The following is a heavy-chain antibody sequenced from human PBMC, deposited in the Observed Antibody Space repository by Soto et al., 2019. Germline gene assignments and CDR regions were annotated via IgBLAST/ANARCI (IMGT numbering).Heavy chain of an antibody. V-gene: IGHV3-30-3*01. J-gene: IGHJ5*02. CDR3: ARAGIVCSSTSCYLGMGYDWFGP. CDR2: ISYDGSNK. CDR1: GFTFSSYA. Sequence: QVQLVESGGGVVQPGRSLRLSCAASGFTFSSYAMHWVRQAPGKGLEWVAVISYDGSNKYYADSVKGRFTISRDNSKNTLYLQMNSLRAEDTAVYYCARAGIVCSSTSCYLGMGYDWFGPWGQGPLVTVSS. D-gene: IGHD2-2*01.